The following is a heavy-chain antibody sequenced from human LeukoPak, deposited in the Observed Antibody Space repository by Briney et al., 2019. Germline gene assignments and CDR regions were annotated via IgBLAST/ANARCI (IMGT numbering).Heavy chain of an antibody. V-gene: IGHV4-39*07. D-gene: IGHD2-15*01. CDR2: IYYSGST. Sequence: PSETLSLTCTVSGGSISSSSYYWGWIRQPPGKGLEWIGSIYYSGSTYYNPSLKSRVTISVDTSKNQFSLKLSSVTAADTAVYYCARKYCSGGSCYEVDYWGQGTLVTVSS. CDR3: ARKYCSGGSCYEVDY. J-gene: IGHJ4*02. CDR1: GGSISSSSYY.